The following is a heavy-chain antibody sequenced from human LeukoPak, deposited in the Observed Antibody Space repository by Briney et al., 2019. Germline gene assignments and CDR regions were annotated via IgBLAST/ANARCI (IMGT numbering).Heavy chain of an antibody. CDR3: ASAERLSLAYFDY. J-gene: IGHJ4*02. CDR2: IYPGDSDT. Sequence: PGESLKISCKGSGYSFTSYWIGWVRQMPGKGLEWMGIIYPGDSDTRYSPSFQGQVTISADKSISTAYLQWSSLKASDTAMYYCASAERLSLAYFDYWGRGTLVTVSS. V-gene: IGHV5-51*01. CDR1: GYSFTSYW.